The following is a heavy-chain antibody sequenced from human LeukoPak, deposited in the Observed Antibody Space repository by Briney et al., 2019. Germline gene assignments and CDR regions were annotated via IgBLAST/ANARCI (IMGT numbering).Heavy chain of an antibody. V-gene: IGHV3-21*01. CDR2: ISSGGHDI. D-gene: IGHD6-6*01. CDR1: DFTFSRYS. J-gene: IGHJ3*02. CDR3: ARGPSIAARYDAFDI. Sequence: GGSLRLSCAASDFTFSRYSMNWFRQAPGEGLEWVSSISSGGHDIYYADSVKGRFTISRDNAKNSLYLQVISLRAEDTAVYYCARGPSIAARYDAFDIWGQGTMVTVSS.